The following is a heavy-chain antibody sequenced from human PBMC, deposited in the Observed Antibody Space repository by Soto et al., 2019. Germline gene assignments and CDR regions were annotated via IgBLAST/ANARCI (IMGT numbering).Heavy chain of an antibody. Sequence: GRSLRLSXVASGFTLSRYAMRSVRQAPGKGLEWVSAIGGRGGSTYYADSVKGRFTISRDNSKNTLYLQMNRLRAEDPAVYYCAKDGRFLEWLFDYWGQGTLVTVSS. D-gene: IGHD3-3*01. CDR2: IGGRGGST. J-gene: IGHJ4*02. V-gene: IGHV3-23*01. CDR3: AKDGRFLEWLFDY. CDR1: GFTLSRYA.